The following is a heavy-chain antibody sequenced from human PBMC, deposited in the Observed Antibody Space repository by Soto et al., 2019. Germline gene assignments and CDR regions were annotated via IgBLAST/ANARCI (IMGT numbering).Heavy chain of an antibody. V-gene: IGHV4-59*01. J-gene: IGHJ4*02. Sequence: GSANYNPPLKSRVTISVDTSKNQVSLKLTSVTAADTAVYYCARDRLHSSSWYEIDYWGQGTLVTVSS. CDR3: ARDRLHSSSWYEIDY. CDR2: GSA. D-gene: IGHD6-13*01.